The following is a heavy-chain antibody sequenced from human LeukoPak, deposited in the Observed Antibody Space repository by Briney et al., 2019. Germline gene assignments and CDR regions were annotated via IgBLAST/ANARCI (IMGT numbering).Heavy chain of an antibody. V-gene: IGHV1-18*01. J-gene: IGHJ4*02. Sequence: ASVKVSCKASGYTFTSYGISWVRQAPGQGLEWMGWISAYNGNTNYAQKLQGRVTMTTDTSTSTAYMELRSLSSDDTAVYYCARGPLAYSGISGGDYWGQGTLVTVSS. CDR1: GYTFTSYG. D-gene: IGHD1-26*01. CDR2: ISAYNGNT. CDR3: ARGPLAYSGISGGDY.